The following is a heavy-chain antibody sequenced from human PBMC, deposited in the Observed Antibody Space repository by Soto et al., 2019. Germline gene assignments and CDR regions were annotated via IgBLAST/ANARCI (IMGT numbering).Heavy chain of an antibody. Sequence: SLRLSCYASGFTALNTYMSLVRQSPGKGLEWVSGIFSGGSVIYGDPVRGRFTISRDNAKNTLHLQMTNLRVEDTAVYHCVKGWSATYRYLDFWGQGIMVTVSS. V-gene: IGHV3-53*01. J-gene: IGHJ4*02. CDR2: IFSGGSV. CDR3: VKGWSATYRYLDF. D-gene: IGHD3-3*01. CDR1: GFTALNTY.